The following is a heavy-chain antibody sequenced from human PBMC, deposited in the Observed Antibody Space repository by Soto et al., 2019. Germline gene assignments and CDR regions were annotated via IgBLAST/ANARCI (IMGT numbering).Heavy chain of an antibody. D-gene: IGHD2-2*02. CDR1: GGTFSSYA. Sequence: SVKVSCKASGGTFSSYAISWVRQAPGQGLEWMGGIIPIFGTANYAQKFQGRVTITADESTSTAYMELSSLRSEDTAVYYCARALGYCSSTSCYTIRWNGMDVRGQGTTVTVSS. V-gene: IGHV1-69*13. CDR3: ARALGYCSSTSCYTIRWNGMDV. J-gene: IGHJ6*02. CDR2: IIPIFGTA.